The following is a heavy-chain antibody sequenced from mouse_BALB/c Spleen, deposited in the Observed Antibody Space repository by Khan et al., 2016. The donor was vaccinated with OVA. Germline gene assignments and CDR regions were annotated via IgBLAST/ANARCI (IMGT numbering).Heavy chain of an antibody. J-gene: IGHJ3*01. Sequence: EVQLQESGPGLVKPSQSLSLTCTVSGYSITSDYAWNWIRQFPGNKLEWMGYISYSGSTSYTPSLKSRISITRDTSKNQFFLQLNSVTTVDTAKYFCAGGRTYWGQGTLVTVSA. V-gene: IGHV3-2*02. CDR3: AGGRTY. CDR1: GYSITSDYA. D-gene: IGHD3-3*01. CDR2: ISYSGST.